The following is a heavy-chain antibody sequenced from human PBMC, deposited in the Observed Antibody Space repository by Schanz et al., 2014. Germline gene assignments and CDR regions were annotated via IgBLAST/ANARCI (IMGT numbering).Heavy chain of an antibody. J-gene: IGHJ1*01. CDR3: ARDTAQSCIGPSCFEYFQH. Sequence: VQLVESGGGLVKPGGSLRLSCAASGFTFSDYYMTWMRQAPGKGLEWISYISNSGTYTKYADSVKGRFVISRDNARSSLYLQMNSLRAEDTALYYCARDTAQSCIGPSCFEYFQHWGQGALVTVSS. CDR1: GFTFSDYY. V-gene: IGHV3-11*05. CDR2: ISNSGTYT. D-gene: IGHD2-2*01.